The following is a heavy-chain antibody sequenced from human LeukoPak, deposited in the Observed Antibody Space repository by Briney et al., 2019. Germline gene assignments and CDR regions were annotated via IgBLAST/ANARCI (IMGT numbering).Heavy chain of an antibody. CDR1: GFTFSSYG. V-gene: IGHV3-33*01. J-gene: IGHJ4*02. Sequence: GGSLRLSCAASGFTFSSYGMHWVRQAPGKGLEWVAVIWYDGSNKYYADSVKGRFTISRDNSKNTLYLQMNSLRAEDTAVYYCARETWELLLDYWGQGTLVTVSS. D-gene: IGHD1-26*01. CDR2: IWYDGSNK. CDR3: ARETWELLLDY.